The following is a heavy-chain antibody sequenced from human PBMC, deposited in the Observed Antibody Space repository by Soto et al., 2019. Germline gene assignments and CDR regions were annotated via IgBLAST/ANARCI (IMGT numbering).Heavy chain of an antibody. V-gene: IGHV4-59*11. D-gene: IGHD5-12*01. CDR1: GGSISSHY. J-gene: IGHJ5*02. Sequence: QVQLQESGPGLVKPSETMSLTCTVSGGSISSHYWSWVRQAPGKGLEWIGHISYSGSTNYNPSLKSRVTLSLERSKMQISLMLSSVTAADTAIYYCVTSGYSGYTYRWFDPWGQGNLVTVSS. CDR3: VTSGYSGYTYRWFDP. CDR2: ISYSGST.